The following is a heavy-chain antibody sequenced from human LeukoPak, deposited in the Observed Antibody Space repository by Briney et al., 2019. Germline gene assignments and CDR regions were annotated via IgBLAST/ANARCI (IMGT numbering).Heavy chain of an antibody. J-gene: IGHJ4*02. V-gene: IGHV3-74*01. CDR3: ARAIAVAGTDQ. Sequence: GGSLRLSCAASGFTFSRYWMHWVRQAPGKGLVWVARINSDGYSISYADSVKGRFTISRDNTKNTLYLQVNSLRAEDTAIYYCARAIAVAGTDQWGQGTLVTVSS. CDR2: INSDGYSI. D-gene: IGHD6-19*01. CDR1: GFTFSRYW.